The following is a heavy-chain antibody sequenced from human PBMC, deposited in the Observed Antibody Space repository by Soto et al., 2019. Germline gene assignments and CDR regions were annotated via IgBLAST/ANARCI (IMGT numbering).Heavy chain of an antibody. J-gene: IGHJ3*02. CDR1: GFTFSSYS. CDR3: ARVMADYYYDSSGYAFDI. Sequence: GGSLRLSCAASGFTFSSYSMNWVRQAPGKGLEWVSSISSSSSYIYYADSVKGRFTISRDNAKNSLYLQMNSLRAEDTAVYYCARVMADYYYDSSGYAFDIWGQGTMVTVSS. D-gene: IGHD3-22*01. V-gene: IGHV3-21*01. CDR2: ISSSSSYI.